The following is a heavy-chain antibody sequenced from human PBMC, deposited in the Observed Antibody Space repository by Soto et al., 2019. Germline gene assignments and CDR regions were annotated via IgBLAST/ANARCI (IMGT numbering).Heavy chain of an antibody. Sequence: QITLKESGPTLVKPTQTLTLTCTFSGFSLSTSGVGVGWIRQPPAKALEWLALIYCDDDKRYSQSLKSRLTITKYTSKNQVFLTMTNMGPNDTATYHGAHSTTVTTMDYWGQGTLVTVSS. CDR2: IYCDDDK. D-gene: IGHD4-17*01. CDR3: AHSTTVTTMDY. J-gene: IGHJ4*02. V-gene: IGHV2-5*02. CDR1: GFSLSTSGVG.